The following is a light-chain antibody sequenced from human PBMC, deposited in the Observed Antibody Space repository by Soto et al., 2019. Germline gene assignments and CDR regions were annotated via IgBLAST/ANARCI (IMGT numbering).Light chain of an antibody. V-gene: IGKV3-11*01. CDR2: DSS. CDR3: QQRNSWPPPT. CDR1: QTISNS. Sequence: EIALTQSPATLSLSPGERATLSCRASQTISNSLAWYQEKPGQAPRLLIYDSSNRATGIPPRFSGSGSGTGFTLTISSLEPEDFAVYYCQQRNSWPPPTFGGGAGVEI. J-gene: IGKJ4*01.